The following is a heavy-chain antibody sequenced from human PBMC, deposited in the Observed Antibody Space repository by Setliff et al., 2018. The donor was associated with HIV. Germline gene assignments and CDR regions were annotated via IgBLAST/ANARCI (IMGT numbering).Heavy chain of an antibody. CDR3: ARSKISGRYFDIFDN. CDR1: GGSISSSSYY. V-gene: IGHV4-39*07. J-gene: IGHJ4*02. CDR2: IYYSGST. Sequence: SETLSLTCTVSGGSISSSSYYWGWIRQPPGKGLEWIGSIYYSGSTYYNPSLKSRVTISVDTSKNQFSVKLNSVTAADTAVYYCARSKISGRYFDIFDNWGQGTLVTVS. D-gene: IGHD3-9*01.